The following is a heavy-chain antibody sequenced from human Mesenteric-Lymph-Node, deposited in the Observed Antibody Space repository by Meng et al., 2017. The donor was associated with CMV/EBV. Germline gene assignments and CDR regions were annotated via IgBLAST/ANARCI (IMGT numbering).Heavy chain of an antibody. CDR2: INSDGSST. J-gene: IGHJ6*02. CDR1: GFTFSNYW. V-gene: IGHV3-74*01. D-gene: IGHD1-14*01. CDR3: ASTQPGLYYYYGMDV. Sequence: GGSLRLSCTASGFTFSNYWMHWVRQAPGKGLVWVSRINSDGSSTNYADSVKGRFTISRDNAKNTLYLQMNSLRAEDTAVYYCASTQPGLYYYYGMDVWGQGTTVTVSS.